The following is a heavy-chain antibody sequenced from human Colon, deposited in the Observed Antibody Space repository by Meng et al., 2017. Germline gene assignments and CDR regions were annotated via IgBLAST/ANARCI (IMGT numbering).Heavy chain of an antibody. J-gene: IGHJ5*02. V-gene: IGHV4-61*02. D-gene: IGHD3-16*01. Sequence: QVHLPESGPGLVKPSQTLSLTCTVSGGSISGSYYWNWVRQPAGKGLEWIGRMQTTGTTNYNPSLKSRVTMSADTSKNQLFLSLTSVTAEDTAVYYCARWGRGIAFDPWGQGIQVTVSS. CDR2: MQTTGTT. CDR1: GGSISGSYY. CDR3: ARWGRGIAFDP.